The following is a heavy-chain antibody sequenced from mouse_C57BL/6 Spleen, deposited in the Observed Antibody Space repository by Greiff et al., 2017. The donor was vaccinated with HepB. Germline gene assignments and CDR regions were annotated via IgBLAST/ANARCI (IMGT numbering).Heavy chain of an antibody. CDR3: ARKGLYSSGYVKFAY. Sequence: EVQLQQSGPELVKPGASVKISCKASGYTFTDYYMNWVKQSHGKSLEWIGDINPNNGGTSYNQKFKGKATLTVDKSSSTAYMELRSLTSEDSAVYYCARKGLYSSGYVKFAYWGQGTLVTVSA. V-gene: IGHV1-26*01. J-gene: IGHJ3*01. CDR2: INPNNGGT. D-gene: IGHD3-2*02. CDR1: GYTFTDYY.